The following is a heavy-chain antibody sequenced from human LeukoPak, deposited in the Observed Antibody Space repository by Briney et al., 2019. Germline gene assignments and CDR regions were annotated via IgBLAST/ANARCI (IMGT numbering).Heavy chain of an antibody. CDR3: ARDLRYSYGYVYFDY. J-gene: IGHJ4*02. V-gene: IGHV1-18*01. D-gene: IGHD5-18*01. Sequence: ASVKVSCKASGYTFTSYGISWVRQAPGQGLEWMGWISAYNGNTNYAQKLQGRVTMTTDTSTSTAYMELRSLRSDDTAVYYCARDLRYSYGYVYFDYWGQGTLVTVSS. CDR2: ISAYNGNT. CDR1: GYTFTSYG.